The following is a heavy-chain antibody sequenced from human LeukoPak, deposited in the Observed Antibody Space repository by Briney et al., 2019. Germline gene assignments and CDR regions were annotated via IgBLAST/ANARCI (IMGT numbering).Heavy chain of an antibody. Sequence: PGGSLRLSCAASGFTFDDYAMHWVRQAPGKGLEWVSGISWNSGSIGYADSVKGRFTISRDNAKNSLYLQMNSLRAEDTALYYCAKGQSHGGYYYYGMDVWGQGTTVTVSS. D-gene: IGHD3-10*01. CDR1: GFTFDDYA. V-gene: IGHV3-9*01. CDR3: AKGQSHGGYYYYGMDV. J-gene: IGHJ6*02. CDR2: ISWNSGSI.